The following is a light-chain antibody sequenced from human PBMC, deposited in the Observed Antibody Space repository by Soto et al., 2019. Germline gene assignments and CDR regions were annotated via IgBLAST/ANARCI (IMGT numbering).Light chain of an antibody. CDR3: ASWDDSLNVHVV. CDR1: SSNIGSYT. Sequence: QSVLTQPPSASGTPGQRVTISCSGSSSNIGSYTVSWYQQLPGTAPKLLIYSNNERPSGVPDRFSGSKSGTSASLAISGLQSEDEADYYCASWDDSLNVHVVFGGWTKLTVL. V-gene: IGLV1-44*01. CDR2: SNN. J-gene: IGLJ2*01.